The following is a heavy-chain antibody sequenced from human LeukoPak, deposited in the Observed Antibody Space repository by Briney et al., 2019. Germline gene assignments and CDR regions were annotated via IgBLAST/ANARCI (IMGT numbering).Heavy chain of an antibody. CDR2: ISSSSNTI. CDR3: ARGATGDRLGY. Sequence: GGSLRLSCAASGFTFSTYSMNWVLQAPGKQLEWISYISSSSNTIYYADSVKGRFAIFRDNAKNSLYRQMNSLRAEDTAVYCCARGATGDRLGYLGQGSLVTVSS. V-gene: IGHV3-48*01. J-gene: IGHJ4*02. D-gene: IGHD7-27*01. CDR1: GFTFSTYS.